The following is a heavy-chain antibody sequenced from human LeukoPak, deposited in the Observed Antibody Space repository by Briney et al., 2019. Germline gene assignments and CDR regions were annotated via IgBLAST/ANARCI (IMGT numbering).Heavy chain of an antibody. D-gene: IGHD3-3*01. CDR2: INHSGST. V-gene: IGHV4-34*01. Sequence: PSETLSLTCAVYGGSFSGYYWSWIRQPPGKGLEWIGEINHSGSTNYNPSLKSRVTISVDTSKNQFSLKLSSVTAADTAVYYCARGGKSPRITIFGVVIRRLRYFDYWGQGTLVTVSS. J-gene: IGHJ4*02. CDR1: GGSFSGYY. CDR3: ARGGKSPRITIFGVVIRRLRYFDY.